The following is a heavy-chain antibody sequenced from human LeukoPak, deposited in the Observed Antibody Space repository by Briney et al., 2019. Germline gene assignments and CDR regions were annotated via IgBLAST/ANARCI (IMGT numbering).Heavy chain of an antibody. CDR1: GYTFTSYD. J-gene: IGHJ5*02. CDR2: MNPNSGNT. CDR3: ARGDSGSYYGVNWFDP. V-gene: IGHV1-8*01. D-gene: IGHD1-26*01. Sequence: ASVKVSCKASGYTFTSYDINWVRQATGQGLEWMGWMNPNSGNTGYAQKFQGRVTMTRDTSISTAYMELSSLRSEDTAVYYCARGDSGSYYGVNWFDPWGQGTLVTVSS.